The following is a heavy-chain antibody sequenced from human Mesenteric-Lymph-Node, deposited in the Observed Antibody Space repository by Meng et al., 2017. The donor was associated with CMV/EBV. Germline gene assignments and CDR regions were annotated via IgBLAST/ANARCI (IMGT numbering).Heavy chain of an antibody. Sequence: GESLKISCKGSGYSFTSYWIGWVRQMPGKGLEWMGIMYPGDSDIRYSPSFQGQVTISADKSISTAYLQWSSLKASDTAMYYCARQVGVVVAATGWFDPWGQGILVTVSS. V-gene: IGHV5-51*01. D-gene: IGHD2-15*01. CDR3: ARQVGVVVAATGWFDP. J-gene: IGHJ5*02. CDR1: GYSFTSYW. CDR2: MYPGDSDI.